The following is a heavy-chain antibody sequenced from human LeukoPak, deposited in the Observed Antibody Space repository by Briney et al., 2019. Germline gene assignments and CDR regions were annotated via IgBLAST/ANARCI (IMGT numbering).Heavy chain of an antibody. J-gene: IGHJ4*02. CDR1: GFTFSTYA. CDR3: ARTTGYSSSWYLGHFDY. CDR2: ISYDGSNT. V-gene: IGHV3-30-3*01. D-gene: IGHD6-13*01. Sequence: GGSLRLSCAASGFTFSTYAMHWVRQAPGKGLEWVAVISYDGSNTYSADSVKGRFTISRDNSKNTLYLQMNSLRAEDTAVYYCARTTGYSSSWYLGHFDYWGQGTLVTVSS.